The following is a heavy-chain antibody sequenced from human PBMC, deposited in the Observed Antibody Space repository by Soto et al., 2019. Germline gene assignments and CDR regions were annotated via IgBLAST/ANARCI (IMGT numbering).Heavy chain of an antibody. CDR2: MNPNSGHT. D-gene: IGHD1-7*01. Sequence: ASVKVSCKASGYTFTSYDINWVRQATGQGLEWMRWMNPNSGHTGYAQKFQGRVTMTRNTSISTAYMELSSLRSEDTAVYYCARGLGWNYGVAGLYYYYYYMDVWGKGTTVTVSS. CDR1: GYTFTSYD. V-gene: IGHV1-8*01. J-gene: IGHJ6*03. CDR3: ARGLGWNYGVAGLYYYYYYMDV.